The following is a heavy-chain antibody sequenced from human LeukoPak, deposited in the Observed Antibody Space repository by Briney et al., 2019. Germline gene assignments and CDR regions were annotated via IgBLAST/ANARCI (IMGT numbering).Heavy chain of an antibody. CDR3: ARVLEPGYSYGHSGYAFDI. V-gene: IGHV1-24*01. J-gene: IGHJ3*02. CDR1: GYTLTELS. Sequence: ASVKVSCKVSGYTLTELSMHWVRQAPGKGLEWMGGFDPEDGETIYAQKFQGRVTMTEDTSTDTAYMELSSLRSDDTAVYYCARVLEPGYSYGHSGYAFDIWGQGTMVTVSS. D-gene: IGHD5-18*01. CDR2: FDPEDGET.